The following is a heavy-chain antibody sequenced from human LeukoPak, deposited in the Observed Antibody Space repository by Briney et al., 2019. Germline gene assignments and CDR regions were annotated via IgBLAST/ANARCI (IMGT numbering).Heavy chain of an antibody. J-gene: IGHJ6*03. D-gene: IGHD2-15*01. CDR1: GFTFTNHW. CDR3: ARGGYCSGGSCPTGYYYMDV. CDR2: IREDGGHT. V-gene: IGHV3-7*01. Sequence: GGSLRLSCVTSGFTFTNHWMSWVRQAPGKGLEWVANIREDGGHTNYVDSVKGRFTISRDNAKNSLYLQMNSLRAEDTAVYYCARGGYCSGGSCPTGYYYMDVWGKGTTVTISS.